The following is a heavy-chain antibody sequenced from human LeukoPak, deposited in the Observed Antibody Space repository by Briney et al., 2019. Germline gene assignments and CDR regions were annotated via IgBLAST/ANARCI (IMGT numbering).Heavy chain of an antibody. J-gene: IGHJ2*01. V-gene: IGHV4-4*07. CDR2: IYTSGST. CDR3: ARDQGGYCSGGSCYETSGYFDL. Sequence: PSETQSLTCTVSGGSISSYYWSWIRQPAGKGLEWIGRIYTSGSTNYNPSLKSRVTMSVDTSKNQFSLKLSSVTAADTAVYYCARDQGGYCSGGSCYETSGYFDLWGRGTLVTVSS. D-gene: IGHD2-15*01. CDR1: GGSISSYY.